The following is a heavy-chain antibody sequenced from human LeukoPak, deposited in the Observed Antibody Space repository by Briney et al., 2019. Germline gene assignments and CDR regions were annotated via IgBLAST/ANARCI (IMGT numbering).Heavy chain of an antibody. CDR2: ISYDGSNK. CDR3: ARSRGSSGLFDY. Sequence: GGSLRLSCVASGFPFSSYGMHWVRQAPGKGLEWVAVISYDGSNKYYADSVKGRFTISRDNSKNTLYLQMNSLRAEDTAVYYCARSRGSSGLFDYWGQGTLVTVSS. D-gene: IGHD6-19*01. CDR1: GFPFSSYG. J-gene: IGHJ4*02. V-gene: IGHV3-30*03.